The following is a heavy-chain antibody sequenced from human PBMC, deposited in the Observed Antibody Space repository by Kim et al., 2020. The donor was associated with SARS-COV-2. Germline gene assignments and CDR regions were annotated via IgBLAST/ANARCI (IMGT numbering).Heavy chain of an antibody. CDR2: ISWNSGSI. J-gene: IGHJ6*02. V-gene: IGHV3-9*01. D-gene: IGHD6-13*01. Sequence: GGSLRLSCAASGFTFDDYAMHWVRQAPGKGLEGVSGISWNSGSIGYADSVKGRFTISRDNAKNSLYLQMNRLRAEDTALYYCAKDTSSWPGGYYYYGMDVWGQGTTVTVSS. CDR3: AKDTSSWPGGYYYYGMDV. CDR1: GFTFDDYA.